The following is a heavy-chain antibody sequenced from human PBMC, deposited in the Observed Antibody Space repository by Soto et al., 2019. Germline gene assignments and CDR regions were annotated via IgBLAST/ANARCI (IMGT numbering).Heavy chain of an antibody. CDR2: IYYSGST. D-gene: IGHD6-19*01. CDR3: KGLAVAGTDYYYGMDV. CDR1: GGSISSSSYY. V-gene: IGHV4-39*01. Sequence: PSETLSLTCTVSGGSISSSSYYWGWIRQPPGKGLEWIGSIYYSGSTYYNPSLKSRVTISVDTSKNQFSLKLSSVIAADTSVYYCKGLAVAGTDYYYGMDVWGQGTTVT. J-gene: IGHJ6*02.